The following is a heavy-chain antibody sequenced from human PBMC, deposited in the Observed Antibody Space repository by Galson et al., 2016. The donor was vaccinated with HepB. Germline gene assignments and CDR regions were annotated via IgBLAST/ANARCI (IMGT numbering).Heavy chain of an antibody. CDR3: ARVGRHFDSKGEGY. J-gene: IGHJ4*02. Sequence: SLRLSCAASGFTFSSYGMHWVRQAPGKGLEWVAVISYDGGIKYYADSVMGRFTISRDNSKNTLYLQMNSLRTEDTAVYYCARVGRHFDSKGEGYWGQGTLVTVSS. D-gene: IGHD3-9*01. CDR1: GFTFSSYG. CDR2: ISYDGGIK. V-gene: IGHV3-30*03.